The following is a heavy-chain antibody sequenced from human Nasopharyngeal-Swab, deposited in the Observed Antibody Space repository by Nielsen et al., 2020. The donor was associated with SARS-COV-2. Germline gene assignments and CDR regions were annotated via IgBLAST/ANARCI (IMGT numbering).Heavy chain of an antibody. Sequence: GESLKISCAASGFTFSRYEINWVRQAPRKGLDWVSYMSGSGRTVYYADSVKGRFTISRDNAKNSLYLQMNSLRVEDTGVYYCARGGTYSSSDFDNWGQGTLVTVSS. J-gene: IGHJ4*02. CDR1: GFTFSRYE. CDR3: ARGGTYSSSDFDN. V-gene: IGHV3-48*03. CDR2: MSGSGRTV. D-gene: IGHD6-6*01.